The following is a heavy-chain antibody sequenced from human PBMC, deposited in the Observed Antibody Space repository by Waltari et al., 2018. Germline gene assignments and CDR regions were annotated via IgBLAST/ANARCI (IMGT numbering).Heavy chain of an antibody. CDR3: ARANINFYYMDV. Sequence: QVQLQESGPGLVKPSETLSLTCAVSGYSISSGYYWGWTRQPPGKGLEWMGSIYHSGSTYYNPSLKSRVTISVDTSKNQFSLKLSSVTAADTAVYYCARANINFYYMDVWGKGTTVTVSS. CDR2: IYHSGST. V-gene: IGHV4-38-2*01. CDR1: GYSISSGYY. J-gene: IGHJ6*03. D-gene: IGHD2-15*01.